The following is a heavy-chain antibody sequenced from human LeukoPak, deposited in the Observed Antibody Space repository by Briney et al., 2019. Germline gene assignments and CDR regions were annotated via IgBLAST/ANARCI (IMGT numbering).Heavy chain of an antibody. CDR3: ARAISGDPFDY. V-gene: IGHV1-2*02. Sequence: ASVKVSCKASGYTLTGYYLHWVRQAPGQGLEWMGWMNPNSGATDYAQKFQGRVTMTRDTSISTAYMELSRLRSDDTAVYYCARAISGDPFDYWGQGTLVTVS. J-gene: IGHJ4*02. CDR2: MNPNSGAT. D-gene: IGHD2-21*02. CDR1: GYTLTGYY.